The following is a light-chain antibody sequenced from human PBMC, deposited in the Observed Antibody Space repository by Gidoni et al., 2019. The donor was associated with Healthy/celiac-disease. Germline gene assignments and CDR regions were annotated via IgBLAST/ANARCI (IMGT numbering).Light chain of an antibody. J-gene: IGKJ1*01. CDR1: QSISSY. Sequence: DIQMTHSPSSLSASVADRVTITCLASQSISSYLNWYQQKPGKAPKLLIYAASSLQSGVPSRFSGSGSGKDLTITISSEQPEDFANYYCQQSYSTWTFGQGTKVEIK. CDR2: AAS. V-gene: IGKV1-39*01. CDR3: QQSYSTWT.